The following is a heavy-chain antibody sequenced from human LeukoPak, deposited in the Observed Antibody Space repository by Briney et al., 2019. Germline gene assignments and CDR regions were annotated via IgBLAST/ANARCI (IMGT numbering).Heavy chain of an antibody. CDR1: GYTFTSYG. CDR3: ARVAYSSSSDAFDI. CDR2: ISAYNGNT. J-gene: IGHJ3*02. Sequence: ASVKVSCKGSGYTFTSYGISWVRQAPGQGLEWMGWISAYNGNTNYAQKLQGRVTMTTDTSTSTAYMELRSLRSDDTAVYYCARVAYSSSSDAFDIWGQGTMVTVSS. D-gene: IGHD6-6*01. V-gene: IGHV1-18*01.